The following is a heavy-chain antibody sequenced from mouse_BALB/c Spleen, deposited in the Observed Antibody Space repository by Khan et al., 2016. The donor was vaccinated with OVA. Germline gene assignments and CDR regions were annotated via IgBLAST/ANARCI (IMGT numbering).Heavy chain of an antibody. CDR2: ISSDGTYT. CDR3: AGHLTGSFAY. J-gene: IGHJ3*01. V-gene: IGHV5-6*01. Sequence: EVELVESGGDLVKPGGSLKLSCAASGFTFSVYSMSWVRQTPDKRLEWVATISSDGTYTYYPDSVKGRFTISRDNAKNTLFLQMISLKSEDTAMYYCAGHLTGSFAYWGQGTLVTVSA. D-gene: IGHD4-1*01. CDR1: GFTFSVYS.